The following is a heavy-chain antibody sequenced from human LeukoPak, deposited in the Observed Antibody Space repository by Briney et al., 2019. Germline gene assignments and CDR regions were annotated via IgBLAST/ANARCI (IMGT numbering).Heavy chain of an antibody. D-gene: IGHD3-10*01. CDR2: IIPILGIA. V-gene: IGHV1-69*04. CDR1: GGTFSSYA. J-gene: IGHJ6*02. CDR3: ARPSMVRGVIIDYYYYAMDV. Sequence: RASVKVSCKATGGTFSSYAISWVRQAPGQGLEWMGRIIPILGIANYAQKFQGRVTITADKSTSTAYMELSSLRSEDTAVYYCARPSMVRGVIIDYYYYAMDVWGQGTTVTVSS.